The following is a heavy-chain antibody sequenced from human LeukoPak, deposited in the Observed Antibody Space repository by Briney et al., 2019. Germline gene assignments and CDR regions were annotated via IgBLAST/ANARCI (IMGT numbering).Heavy chain of an antibody. CDR2: IYSSGST. J-gene: IGHJ4*02. Sequence: PSETLSLTCTVSGGSTSSGSYYWSWIRQPAGEGLEWIGRIYSSGSTTYNPSLQSRVSISVDTSKNQFSLQLSSVTAADTAVYYCARGGGSSSPYWGQGALVTVSS. CDR1: GGSTSSGSYY. CDR3: ARGGGSSSPY. D-gene: IGHD6-6*01. V-gene: IGHV4-61*02.